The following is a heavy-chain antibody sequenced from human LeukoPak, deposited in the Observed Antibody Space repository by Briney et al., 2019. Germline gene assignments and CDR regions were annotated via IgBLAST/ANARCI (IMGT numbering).Heavy chain of an antibody. V-gene: IGHV1-69*04. CDR2: IIPILGIA. J-gene: IGHJ4*02. CDR1: GGTFSSYA. CDR3: ARVSNGNYYDSSGYYLTAPDY. Sequence: SVEVSCKASGGTFSSYAISWMRHAPGQGLEWMGRIIPILGIANYAQKFQGRVTITADKSTSTAYMELSSLRSEDTAVYYCARVSNGNYYDSSGYYLTAPDYWGQGTLVTVSS. D-gene: IGHD3-22*01.